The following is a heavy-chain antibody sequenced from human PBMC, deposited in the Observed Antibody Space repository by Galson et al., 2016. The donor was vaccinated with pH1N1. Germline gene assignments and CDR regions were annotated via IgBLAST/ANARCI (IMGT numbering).Heavy chain of an antibody. D-gene: IGHD4-17*01. V-gene: IGHV2-5*01. CDR2: IYWNDDK. CDR1: GFSLSTSGVG. CDR3: AHSLYGDYVGWFDP. Sequence: PALVNPTQTLTLTCTFSGFSLSTSGVGVGWIRQPPGKALEWLALIYWNDDKRYSPSLKSRLTNTKDTSKNQVVLTMTNMDPVDTATYDCAHSLYGDYVGWFDPWGQGTLVTVSS. J-gene: IGHJ5*02.